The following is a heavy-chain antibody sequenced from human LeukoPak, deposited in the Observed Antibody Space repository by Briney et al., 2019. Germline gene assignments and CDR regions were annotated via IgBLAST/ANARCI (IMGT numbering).Heavy chain of an antibody. V-gene: IGHV3-21*01. CDR2: ISSSSSYI. D-gene: IGHD3-16*01. CDR1: GFTFSSYS. Sequence: GGSLRLSCAASGFTFSSYSMNWVRQAPGKGLEWVSSISSSSSYIYYADSVKGRFTISRDNAKNSLYLQMNSLRAEDTAVYYCARGIYDYVGRSYFDYWGQGTLVTVAS. CDR3: ARGIYDYVGRSYFDY. J-gene: IGHJ4*02.